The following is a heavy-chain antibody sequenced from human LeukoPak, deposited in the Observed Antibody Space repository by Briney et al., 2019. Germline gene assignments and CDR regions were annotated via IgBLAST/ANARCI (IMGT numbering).Heavy chain of an antibody. CDR3: AKDNQVITVAPHFGY. D-gene: IGHD3-10*01. CDR1: GFTFDDYA. V-gene: IGHV3-9*01. J-gene: IGHJ4*02. CDR2: ISWNSGSI. Sequence: GRSLRLSCAASGFTFDDYAMHCARQAPGKGLEGVSGISWNSGSIGYADSVKGRFTISRDNAKNSLYPQMNSLRAEDTALYYCAKDNQVITVAPHFGYWGQGTLVTVSS.